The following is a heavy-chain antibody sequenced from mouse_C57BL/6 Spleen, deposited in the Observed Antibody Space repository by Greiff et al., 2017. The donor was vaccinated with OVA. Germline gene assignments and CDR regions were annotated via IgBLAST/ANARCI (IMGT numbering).Heavy chain of an antibody. Sequence: QVQLQQSGPELVKPGASVKISCKASGYAFSSSWMNWVKQRPGKGLEWIGRIYPGDGDTNYNGKFKGKATLTADKSSSTAYRQLSSLTSEDSAVYFCARGSSGPPMDYWGQGTSVTVSS. CDR2: IYPGDGDT. CDR1: GYAFSSSW. J-gene: IGHJ4*01. CDR3: ARGSSGPPMDY. V-gene: IGHV1-82*01. D-gene: IGHD3-2*02.